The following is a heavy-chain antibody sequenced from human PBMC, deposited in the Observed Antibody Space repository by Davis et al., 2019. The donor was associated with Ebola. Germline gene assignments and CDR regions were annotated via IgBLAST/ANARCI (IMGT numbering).Heavy chain of an antibody. CDR2: INPSIGNT. Sequence: ASVKVSCKASGFTFTDYYMHWVRQAPGQGPEWMGLINPSIGNTSLAQKFQGRVTLTRDTSTSTVHMELSSLKSEDTAIYYCASGEFVDFWGQGTLVTVSS. CDR3: ASGEFVDF. D-gene: IGHD3-10*01. CDR1: GFTFTDYY. V-gene: IGHV1-46*01. J-gene: IGHJ4*02.